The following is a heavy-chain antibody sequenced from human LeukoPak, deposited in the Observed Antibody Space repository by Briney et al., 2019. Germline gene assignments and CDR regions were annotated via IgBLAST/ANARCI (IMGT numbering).Heavy chain of an antibody. CDR2: IYYSGST. CDR1: GGSISSYY. CDR3: ASFDRGYSYGYAS. V-gene: IGHV4-59*01. J-gene: IGHJ5*02. D-gene: IGHD5-18*01. Sequence: PSETLSLTCTVSGGSISSYYWSWIRQPPGKGLEWIGYIYYSGSTNYNPSLKRRVTISVDTSKNQFSLKLSSVTAADTAVYYCASFDRGYSYGYASWGQGTLVTVSS.